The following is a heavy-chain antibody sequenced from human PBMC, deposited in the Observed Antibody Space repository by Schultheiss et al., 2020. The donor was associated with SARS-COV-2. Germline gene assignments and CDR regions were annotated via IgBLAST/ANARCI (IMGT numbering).Heavy chain of an antibody. J-gene: IGHJ6*02. CDR2: IYYSEST. CDR1: GGSISSYY. Sequence: SETLSLTCTVSGGSISSYYWSWIRQPPGKGLEWIGYIYYSESTIYNPSLGSRVTLSLDKAKKQFSLNLTSVTAADTAVYYCARDPRRGMDVWGQGTTVTVSS. V-gene: IGHV4-59*01. CDR3: ARDPRRGMDV.